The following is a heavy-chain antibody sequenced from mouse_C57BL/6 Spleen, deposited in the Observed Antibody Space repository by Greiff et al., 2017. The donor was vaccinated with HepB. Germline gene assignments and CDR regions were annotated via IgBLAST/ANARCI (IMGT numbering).Heavy chain of an antibody. J-gene: IGHJ2*01. Sequence: QVQLKESGPELVKPGASVKISCKASGYAFSSSWMNWVKQRPGKGLEWIGRIYPGDGDTNYNGKFKGKATLTADKSSSTAYMQLSSLTSEDSAVYFCAIVQLRLRSYYFDYWGQGTTLTVSS. D-gene: IGHD3-2*02. CDR3: AIVQLRLRSYYFDY. V-gene: IGHV1-82*01. CDR2: IYPGDGDT. CDR1: GYAFSSSW.